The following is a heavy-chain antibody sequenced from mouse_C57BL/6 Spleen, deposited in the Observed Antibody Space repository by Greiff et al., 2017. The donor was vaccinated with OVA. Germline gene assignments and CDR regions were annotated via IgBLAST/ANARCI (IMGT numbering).Heavy chain of an antibody. J-gene: IGHJ2*01. D-gene: IGHD1-1*01. CDR1: GYTFTSYW. CDR2: IHPNSGST. V-gene: IGHV1-64*01. CDR3: ARGGYYGSRDYFDY. Sequence: QVQLQQPGAELVKPGASVKLSCKASGYTFTSYWMHWVKQRPGQGLEWIGMIHPNSGSTKYNEKFKSKATLTVDKSSSTAYMQLISLTSEDSAVYYCARGGYYGSRDYFDYWGQGTTLTVSS.